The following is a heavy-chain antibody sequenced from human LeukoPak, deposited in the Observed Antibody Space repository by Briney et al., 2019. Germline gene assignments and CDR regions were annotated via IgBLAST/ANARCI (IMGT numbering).Heavy chain of an antibody. V-gene: IGHV3-30*18. CDR2: ISYDGSNK. D-gene: IGHD3-9*01. CDR3: AKDYDILTGYSSIDY. J-gene: IGHJ4*02. CDR1: GFTFSSYG. Sequence: GRSLRLSCAASGFTFSSYGTHWVRQAPGKGLEWVAVISYDGSNKYYADSVKGRFTISRDNSKNTLYLQMNSLRAEDTAVYYCAKDYDILTGYSSIDYWGQGTLVTVSS.